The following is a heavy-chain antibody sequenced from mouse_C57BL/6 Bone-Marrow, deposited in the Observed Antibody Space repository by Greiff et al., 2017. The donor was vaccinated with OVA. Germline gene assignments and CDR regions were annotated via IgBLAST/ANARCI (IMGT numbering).Heavy chain of an antibody. CDR2: INPSSGYT. Sequence: QVQLQQSGAELAKPGASVKLSCKASGYTFTSYWMHWVTQRPGQGLEWIGYINPSSGYTKYNQKFKDKATLTADKSSSTAYMQLSSLTYEDSAVYYCARDFHIGYYDYPYAMDYWGQGTSVTVSS. J-gene: IGHJ4*01. CDR3: ARDFHIGYYDYPYAMDY. V-gene: IGHV1-7*01. CDR1: GYTFTSYW. D-gene: IGHD2-4*01.